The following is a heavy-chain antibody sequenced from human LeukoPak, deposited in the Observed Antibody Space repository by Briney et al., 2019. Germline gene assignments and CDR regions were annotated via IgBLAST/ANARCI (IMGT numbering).Heavy chain of an antibody. D-gene: IGHD6-6*01. CDR2: IKQDGSKK. J-gene: IGHJ4*02. V-gene: IGHV3-7*04. CDR3: ARVEYISSSGISYFDY. CDR1: GFTFSSYW. Sequence: GGSLRLSCAASGFTFSSYWMSWVRQAPGKGPEWVANIKQDGSKKYYVDSVKGRFTISRDNAKNSLYLQMNSLRAEDTAVYYCARVEYISSSGISYFDYWGQGTLVTVSS.